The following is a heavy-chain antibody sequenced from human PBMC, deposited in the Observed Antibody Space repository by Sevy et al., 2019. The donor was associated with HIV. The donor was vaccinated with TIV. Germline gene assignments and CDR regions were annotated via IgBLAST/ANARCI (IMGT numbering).Heavy chain of an antibody. D-gene: IGHD2-15*01. CDR1: GFTFSSYA. V-gene: IGHV3-23*01. CDR2: ISGSGGST. J-gene: IGHJ4*02. Sequence: GGSLRLSCAASGFTFSSYAMCWVRQAPGKGLEWVSAISGSGGSTYYADSVKGRFTISRDNSKNTLYLQMNSLRAEDTAVYYCAKDRAVVVVAATPLHSWGQGTLVTVSS. CDR3: AKDRAVVVVAATPLHS.